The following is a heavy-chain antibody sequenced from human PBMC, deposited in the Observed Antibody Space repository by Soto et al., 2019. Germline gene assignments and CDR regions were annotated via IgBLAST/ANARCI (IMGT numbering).Heavy chain of an antibody. V-gene: IGHV4-39*01. J-gene: IGHJ4*02. CDR2: VYFSGST. CDR3: ARAPVRSLEWLSFFDY. Sequence: ASETLSLTCTVSGGSISSSSYYWGWIRQPPGKGLEWFGNVYFSGSTFYNPSLKSRVSISVATSKNQFSLKLTSVTAADTAVYYCARAPVRSLEWLSFFDYWGQGSLVTVSS. CDR1: GGSISSSSYY. D-gene: IGHD3-3*01.